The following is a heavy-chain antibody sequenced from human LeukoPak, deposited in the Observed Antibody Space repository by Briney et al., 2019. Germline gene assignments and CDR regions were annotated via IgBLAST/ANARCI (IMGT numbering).Heavy chain of an antibody. V-gene: IGHV4-4*07. CDR1: GGSISSYY. J-gene: IGHJ6*03. CDR2: IYTSGST. D-gene: IGHD2-15*01. Sequence: SETLSLTCTVSGGSISSYYWSWIRQPAGKGLEWIGRIYTSGSTNYNPSLKSRVTMSVDTSKNQFSLKLSSVTAANTAVYYCAREDCSGGSCYKIRYYYYYMDVWGKGTTVTVSS. CDR3: AREDCSGGSCYKIRYYYYYMDV.